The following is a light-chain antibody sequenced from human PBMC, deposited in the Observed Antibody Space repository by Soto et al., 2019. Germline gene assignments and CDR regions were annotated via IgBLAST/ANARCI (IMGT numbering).Light chain of an antibody. V-gene: IGLV1-44*01. CDR1: ISNIGKDT. CDR2: NDD. Sequence: QSVLTQPPSVSGTPGLRVNISCSGGISNIGKDTVNWYQQLPGTAPKLLMFNDDKRPSGVPDRFAGSRSGTSASLAIGGLQYDEEAVYFCSPWDDSLNGWVFGGGTKLTVL. J-gene: IGLJ3*02. CDR3: SPWDDSLNGWV.